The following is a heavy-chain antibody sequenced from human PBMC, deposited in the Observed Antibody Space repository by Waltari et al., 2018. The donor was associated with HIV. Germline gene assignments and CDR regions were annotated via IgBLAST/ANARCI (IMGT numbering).Heavy chain of an antibody. J-gene: IGHJ5*02. CDR1: GGSISSGRYH. CDR3: ARAVVGGYDLGNNWFDP. V-gene: IGHV4-61*02. CDR2: LYTSGST. D-gene: IGHD5-12*01. Sequence: QVQLQESGPGLVKPSQTLSLTCTVSGGSISSGRYHWSWLRQPAGKGLEWIGRLYTSGSTDYNPSLKSRATISGDTSKNQFSLKLSSVTAADTAVYYCARAVVGGYDLGNNWFDPWGQGTLVTVSS.